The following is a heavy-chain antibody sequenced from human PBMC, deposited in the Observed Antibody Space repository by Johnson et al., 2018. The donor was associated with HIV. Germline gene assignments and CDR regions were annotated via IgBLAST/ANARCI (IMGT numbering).Heavy chain of an antibody. CDR3: ARDRKVDYFVSGGFYSDAFDI. J-gene: IGHJ3*02. CDR1: GFTVSSNY. Sequence: EVQLVESGGGVVRPGGSLRLSCTASGFTVSSNYMSWVRQAPGKGLEWVSVIDTAGSTYDADSVKGRFTISRDISKNTLYLQMNSLRAEDTAIYYCARDRKVDYFVSGGFYSDAFDIWGQGTRVTVSS. CDR2: IDTAGST. V-gene: IGHV3-66*01. D-gene: IGHD3-22*01.